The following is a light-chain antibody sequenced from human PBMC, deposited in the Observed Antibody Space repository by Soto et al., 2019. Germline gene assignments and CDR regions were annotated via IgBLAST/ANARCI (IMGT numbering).Light chain of an antibody. V-gene: IGKV1-39*01. J-gene: IGKJ4*01. CDR1: QSISNY. CDR2: TSS. Sequence: DIQMTQSPSSLSASVGDRVTITCRTSQSISNYLNWYQQRPGKAPRLLIYTSSSLQSGVPSRFSGSESVTDFTLTISNLQPDDFATYYCQQTDSPALSVGGGTKVEIK. CDR3: QQTDSPALS.